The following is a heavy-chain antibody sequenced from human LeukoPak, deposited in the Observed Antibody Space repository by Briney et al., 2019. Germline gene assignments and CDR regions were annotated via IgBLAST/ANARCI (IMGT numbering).Heavy chain of an antibody. D-gene: IGHD1-7*01. J-gene: IGHJ4*02. CDR3: ARLLGNWNFVHCDY. CDR2: IHYSGST. CDR1: GGSISSISYY. Sequence: PETLCPSSTVSGGSISSISYYWGWIRQPPGKGLEWIGSIHYSGSTYYNGSRKNRSTISVDTSKNQFSLKVSSVTAADMAVYYCARLLGNWNFVHCDYWGQG. V-gene: IGHV4-39*01.